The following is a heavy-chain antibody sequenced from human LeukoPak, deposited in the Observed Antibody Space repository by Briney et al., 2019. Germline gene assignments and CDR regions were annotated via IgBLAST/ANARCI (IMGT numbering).Heavy chain of an antibody. CDR3: AREFRYYYGMDV. CDR1: GFTVSSNY. CDR2: IYSGGST. V-gene: IGHV3-66*01. Sequence: PGGSLRLSCAASGFTVSSNYMSWVRQAPGKGLEWVSVIYSGGSTYYADSVKGRFTISRDNSKNTLYLQMNSLRAEDTAVYYCAREFRYYYGMDVWGQGTTVTVSS. J-gene: IGHJ6*02.